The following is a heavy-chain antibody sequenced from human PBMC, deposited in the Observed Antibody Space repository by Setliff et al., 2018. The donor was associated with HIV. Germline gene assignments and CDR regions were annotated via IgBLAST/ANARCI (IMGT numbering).Heavy chain of an antibody. CDR1: GYIFIRYY. CDR2: IIPHTGVT. J-gene: IGHJ6*02. Sequence: ASVKVSCKTSGYIFIRYYIFWVRQAPGQGLEWMGNIIPHTGVTRYAEKFQGRVTMTRDTSISTIYMELSRLRSDDTAVYYCARDVRDGFEEWFSTLDDGMDVWGQGTTVTVS. D-gene: IGHD3-3*01. V-gene: IGHV1-2*02. CDR3: ARDVRDGFEEWFSTLDDGMDV.